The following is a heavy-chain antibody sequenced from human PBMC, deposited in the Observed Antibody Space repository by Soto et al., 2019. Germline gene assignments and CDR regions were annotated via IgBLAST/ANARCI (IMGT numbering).Heavy chain of an antibody. Sequence: GGSLRLSCAASGFTFSSYWMSWVRQAPGKGLEWVANIKQDGSEKYYVDSVKGRFTISRDNAKNSLYLQMNSLRAEDTAVYYCAREGYGGGGGYYFDYWGQGTLVTVSS. CDR2: IKQDGSEK. J-gene: IGHJ4*02. CDR1: GFTFSSYW. D-gene: IGHD3-16*01. V-gene: IGHV3-7*03. CDR3: AREGYGGGGGYYFDY.